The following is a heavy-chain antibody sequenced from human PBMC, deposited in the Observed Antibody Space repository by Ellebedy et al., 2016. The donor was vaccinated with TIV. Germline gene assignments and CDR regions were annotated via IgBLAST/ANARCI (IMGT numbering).Heavy chain of an antibody. J-gene: IGHJ5*02. D-gene: IGHD4-17*01. Sequence: GESLKISCAASRFNFRSYWMTWVRQAPGKGLEWVAKIRQEGDEIYYVESVKGRFTISRDNAKNSLFLQMNSRRVEDTAVYYCARRASYGDYAVQVNPWFDPWGQGTLVTVSS. CDR1: RFNFRSYW. CDR2: IRQEGDEI. V-gene: IGHV3-7*01. CDR3: ARRASYGDYAVQVNPWFDP.